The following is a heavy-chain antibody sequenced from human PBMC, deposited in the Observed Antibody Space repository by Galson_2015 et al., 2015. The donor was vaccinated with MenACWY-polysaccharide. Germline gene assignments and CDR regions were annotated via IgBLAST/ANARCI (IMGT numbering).Heavy chain of an antibody. CDR1: GYTFIGYY. CDR2: INPNSGGT. CDR3: ARGELIVPAAILDFDL. V-gene: IGHV1-2*06. J-gene: IGHJ2*01. D-gene: IGHD2-2*01. Sequence: SVKVSCKASGYTFIGYYMHWVRQAPGQGLEWMGRINPNSGGTNYAQKFQGRVTMTRDTSISTAYMELSRLRSDDTAVYYCARGELIVPAAILDFDLWGRGTLVTVSS.